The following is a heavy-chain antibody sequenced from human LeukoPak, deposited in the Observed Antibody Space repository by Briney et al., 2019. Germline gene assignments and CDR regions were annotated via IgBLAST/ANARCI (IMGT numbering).Heavy chain of an antibody. CDR1: GFTFSSYW. CDR3: ARERIHCGGADCKSYFDN. D-gene: IGHD2-21*01. J-gene: IGHJ4*02. V-gene: IGHV3-7*01. CDR2: IKEDGREI. Sequence: GGSLRLSCAASGFTFSSYWMSWVRQAPGKGLEWVANIKEDGREINYLGSVKGRFTISRDNAKNSLYLEMNSLRAEDTAVYYCARERIHCGGADCKSYFDNWGQGTLVTVSS.